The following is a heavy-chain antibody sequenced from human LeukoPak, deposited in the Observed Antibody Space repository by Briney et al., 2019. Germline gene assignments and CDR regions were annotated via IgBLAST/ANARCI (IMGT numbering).Heavy chain of an antibody. V-gene: IGHV4-59*01. CDR1: GGSISSYY. CDR3: ARSYYGSGSFFDY. D-gene: IGHD3-10*01. J-gene: IGHJ4*02. CDR2: IYYSGST. Sequence: PSETLSLTCTVSGGSISSYYWSWIRQPPGKGLEWIGYIYYSGSTNYNPSLKSRVTISVDTSKNQFSLKLSSVTAADTAVYYCARSYYGSGSFFDYWGQGTLVTVSS.